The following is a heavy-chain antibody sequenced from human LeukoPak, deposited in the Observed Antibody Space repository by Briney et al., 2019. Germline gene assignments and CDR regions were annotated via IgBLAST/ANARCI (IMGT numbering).Heavy chain of an antibody. J-gene: IGHJ6*02. CDR1: GFTFSSYA. D-gene: IGHD4-17*01. V-gene: IGHV3-30*04. Sequence: SGGSLRLSCAASGFTFSSYAMHWVRQAPGKGLEWVAVISYDGSNKYYADSVKGRFTISRDNSKNTLYLQMNSLRAEDTAVYYCAKVEATTVTYRWDYYYYGMDVWGQGTTVTVSS. CDR3: AKVEATTVTYRWDYYYYGMDV. CDR2: ISYDGSNK.